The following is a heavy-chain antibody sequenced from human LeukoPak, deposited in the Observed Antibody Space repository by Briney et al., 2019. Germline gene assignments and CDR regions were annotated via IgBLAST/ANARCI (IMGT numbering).Heavy chain of an antibody. Sequence: SETLSLTSADYGGSFSGYYWRWIRHPPGKGLERIGEINHSGITNYNPSLKSRVTISVDTSKNQFSLKLSSVTAADTAVYYCARGTRDSSSWRWFDPWGQGTLVTVSS. V-gene: IGHV4-34*01. CDR3: ARGTRDSSSWRWFDP. D-gene: IGHD6-13*01. CDR2: INHSGIT. J-gene: IGHJ5*02. CDR1: GGSFSGYY.